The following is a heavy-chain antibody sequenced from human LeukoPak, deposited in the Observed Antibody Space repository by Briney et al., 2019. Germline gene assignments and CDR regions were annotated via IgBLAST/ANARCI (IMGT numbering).Heavy chain of an antibody. J-gene: IGHJ3*02. V-gene: IGHV1-69*02. Sequence: SVKVSCKASGYTFTSYYMHWVRQAPGQGLEWMGRIIPILGIANYAQKFQGRVTITADKSTSTAYMELSSLRSEDTAVYYCASPLCSSTSCFEDAFDIWGQGTMVTVSS. D-gene: IGHD2-2*01. CDR3: ASPLCSSTSCFEDAFDI. CDR2: IIPILGIA. CDR1: GYTFTSYY.